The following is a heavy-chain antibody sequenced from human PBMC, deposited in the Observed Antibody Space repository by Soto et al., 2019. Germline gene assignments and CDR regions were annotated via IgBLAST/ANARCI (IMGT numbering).Heavy chain of an antibody. CDR1: GYTFTSYA. CDR3: AREGSAPYYYYGMDV. V-gene: IGHV1-3*01. CDR2: INAGNGNT. D-gene: IGHD6-19*01. Sequence: ASVKVSCKASGYTFTSYAMHWVRQAPGQRLEWMGWINAGNGNTKYPQKVQGRVTMTTDTSTSTAYMELRSLRSDDTAVYYCAREGSAPYYYYGMDVWGQGTTVTVSS. J-gene: IGHJ6*02.